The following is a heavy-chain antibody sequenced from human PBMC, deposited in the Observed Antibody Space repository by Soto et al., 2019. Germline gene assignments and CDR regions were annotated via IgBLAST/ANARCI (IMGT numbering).Heavy chain of an antibody. CDR3: ARARGPYAPPTTVYGMDV. D-gene: IGHD2-8*01. V-gene: IGHV3-30-3*01. J-gene: IGHJ6*02. Sequence: QVQLVESGGGVVQPGRSLRLSCAASGFTFSSYAMHWVRQAPGKGLEWVAVISYDGSNKYYADSVKGRFTISRDNSKNTXXLQMNSLRAEDTAVYYCARARGPYAPPTTVYGMDVWGQGTTVTVSS. CDR1: GFTFSSYA. CDR2: ISYDGSNK.